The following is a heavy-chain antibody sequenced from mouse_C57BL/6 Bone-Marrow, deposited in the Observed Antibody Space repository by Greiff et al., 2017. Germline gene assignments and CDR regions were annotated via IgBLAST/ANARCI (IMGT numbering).Heavy chain of an antibody. J-gene: IGHJ3*01. CDR3: ARTNWDGIAY. Sequence: VQLQQSGGGLVKPGGSLKLSCAASGFTFSSYAMSWVRQTPEKRLEWVATISDGGSYTYYPDNVKGRFTISRDNAKNNLYLQMSHLKSEDTAMYYCARTNWDGIAYWGQGTLGTVSA. D-gene: IGHD4-1*01. CDR1: GFTFSSYA. V-gene: IGHV5-4*01. CDR2: ISDGGSYT.